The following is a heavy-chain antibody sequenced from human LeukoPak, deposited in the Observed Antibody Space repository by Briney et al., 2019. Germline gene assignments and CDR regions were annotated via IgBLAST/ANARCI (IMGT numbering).Heavy chain of an antibody. CDR1: GFTFDDYT. CDR2: IGWDGGST. D-gene: IGHD6-13*01. V-gene: IGHV3-43*01. CDR3: ARGASSSAFYYTDV. J-gene: IGHJ6*03. Sequence: GGSLRLSCAASGFTFDDYTVHWVRQGPGKGLEWVSLIGWDGGSTSYADSVKGRFTISRDNSKNSLYLQMNSLRTEDTALYYCARGASSSAFYYTDVWGKGTTVTVSS.